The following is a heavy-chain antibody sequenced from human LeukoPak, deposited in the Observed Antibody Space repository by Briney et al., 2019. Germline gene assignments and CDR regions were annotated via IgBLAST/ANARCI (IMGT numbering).Heavy chain of an antibody. D-gene: IGHD3-10*01. Sequence: PSETLSLTCAVSGDSISSSNWWSWVRQPPGKGLEWIGEIHHSGSTNYNPSLKSRVTMSVDKSKNQFSLNLSSVTAADTAVYYCARIRGFGADYYYYYMDVWGKGTTVTVSS. V-gene: IGHV4-4*02. CDR2: IHHSGST. J-gene: IGHJ6*03. CDR1: GDSISSSNW. CDR3: ARIRGFGADYYYYYMDV.